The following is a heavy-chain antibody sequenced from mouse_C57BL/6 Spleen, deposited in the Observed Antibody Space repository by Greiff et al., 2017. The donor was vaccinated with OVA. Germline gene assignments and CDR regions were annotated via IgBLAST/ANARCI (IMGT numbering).Heavy chain of an antibody. J-gene: IGHJ1*03. CDR1: GFTFSDYG. CDR2: ISSGSSTI. CDR3: ARQVYDGSWYFDV. Sequence: EVQVVESGGGLVKPGGSLKLSCAASGFTFSDYGMHWVRQAPEKGLEWVAYISSGSSTIYYADTVKGRFTISRDNAKNTLFLQMTSLRSEDTAMYYCARQVYDGSWYFDVWGTGTTVTVSS. D-gene: IGHD2-3*01. V-gene: IGHV5-17*01.